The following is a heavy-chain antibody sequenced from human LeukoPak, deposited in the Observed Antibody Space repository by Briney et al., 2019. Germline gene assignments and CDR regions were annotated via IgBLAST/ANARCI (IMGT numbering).Heavy chain of an antibody. CDR1: GGSVNNGNHY. Sequence: SETLSLTCTVSGGSVNNGNHYWTWIRQPPGKGLEWIGYIYYSGSTYYNPSLKSRLTISIDTSKNQFSLKLTSVTAADTAVYYCARAGYCSGSTCYSWFFDLWGRGTLVTVSS. CDR2: IYYSGST. J-gene: IGHJ2*01. D-gene: IGHD2-15*01. CDR3: ARAGYCSGSTCYSWFFDL. V-gene: IGHV4-30-4*01.